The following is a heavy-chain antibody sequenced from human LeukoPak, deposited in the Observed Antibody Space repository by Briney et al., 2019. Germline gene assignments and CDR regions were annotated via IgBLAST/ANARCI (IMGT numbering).Heavy chain of an antibody. CDR3: ARDYTIKAPYFDY. J-gene: IGHJ4*02. V-gene: IGHV1-69*01. CDR2: IIPNYGAT. D-gene: IGHD5-24*01. Sequence: SVKVSCKASGGSFISYTINWVRQAPGQGLEWMGEIIPNYGATNYAQKFQGRVTISADSSTSTAYMELISLTSDDTAVYYCARDYTIKAPYFDYWGQGTLVTVSS. CDR1: GGSFISYT.